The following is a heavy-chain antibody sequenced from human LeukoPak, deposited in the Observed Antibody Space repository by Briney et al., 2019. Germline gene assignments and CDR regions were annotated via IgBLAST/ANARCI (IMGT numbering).Heavy chain of an antibody. CDR1: GFTFSSYS. CDR3: ASETSGY. J-gene: IGHJ4*02. V-gene: IGHV3-7*01. Sequence: GGSLRLSCAASGFTFSSYSMNWVRQAPGKGLEWVANIKQDGSEKNYVDSVKGRFTISRDNAKNSLYLQMNSLRAEDTAVYFCASETSGYWGQGTLVTVSS. CDR2: IKQDGSEK.